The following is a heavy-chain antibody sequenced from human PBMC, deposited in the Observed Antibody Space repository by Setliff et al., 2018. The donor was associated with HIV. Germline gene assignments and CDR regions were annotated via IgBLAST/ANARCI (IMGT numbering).Heavy chain of an antibody. Sequence: ASVKVSCKTSGYTFTSFAIHWMRQAPGQWLEWMGWINAGTGDAKYSQSFQGRVTITRDTSARTAYMELRSLRSDDTAVYYCAREGQWLAWGQGTLVTVSS. CDR3: AREGQWLA. V-gene: IGHV1-3*01. D-gene: IGHD6-19*01. CDR2: INAGTGDA. J-gene: IGHJ5*02. CDR1: GYTFTSFA.